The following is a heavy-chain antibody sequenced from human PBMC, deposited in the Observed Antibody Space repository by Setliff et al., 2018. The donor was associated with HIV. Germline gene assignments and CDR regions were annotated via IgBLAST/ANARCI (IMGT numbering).Heavy chain of an antibody. CDR2: ISDGGGRT. D-gene: IGHD6-13*01. J-gene: IGHJ4*02. CDR3: AKGGDRQQLVLIDY. Sequence: GGSLRLSCAASGFTFSSYAMSWVRQAPGKGLEWVSGISDGGGRTYYANSVKGRFTISRDNSKNTLYLQMNSLRAEDTALYYCAKGGDRQQLVLIDYWGQGTLVTVSS. CDR1: GFTFSSYA. V-gene: IGHV3-23*01.